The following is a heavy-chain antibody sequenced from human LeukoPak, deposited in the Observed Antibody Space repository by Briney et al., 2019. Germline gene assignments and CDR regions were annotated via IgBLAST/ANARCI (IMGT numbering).Heavy chain of an antibody. D-gene: IGHD3-3*01. CDR2: ISKSADKT. CDR3: AKDLGRLDPMES. V-gene: IGHV3-23*01. J-gene: IGHJ5*02. Sequence: GGSLRLSCAASGFTFSSYSMNWVRQAPGKGLEWVSAISKSADKTYYADSVKGRFTISRDNSKNTLYLQMSSLRAEDTAVYYCAKDLGRLDPMESWGQGTLVTVSS. CDR1: GFTFSSYS.